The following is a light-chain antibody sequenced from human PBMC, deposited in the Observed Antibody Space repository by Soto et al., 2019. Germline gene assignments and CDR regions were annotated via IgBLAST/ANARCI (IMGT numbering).Light chain of an antibody. CDR3: LLYMSSGHWV. J-gene: IGLJ3*02. V-gene: IGLV8-61*01. CDR2: STN. Sequence: QTVVTQEPSFSVSPGGTVTLTCGLSSGSVSTSYYPSWYQQTPGQAPRTLIYSTNTRSSGVPDRFSGSILGNKAALTITGAQADDESDYYCLLYMSSGHWVFGGGTKLTVL. CDR1: SGSVSTSYY.